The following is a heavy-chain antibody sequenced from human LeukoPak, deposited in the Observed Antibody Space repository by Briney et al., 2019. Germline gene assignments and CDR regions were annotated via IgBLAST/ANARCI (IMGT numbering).Heavy chain of an antibody. D-gene: IGHD3-10*01. CDR2: ISGSGGST. CDR3: ARYTMVRGGRQDY. CDR1: GFTFSSYA. J-gene: IGHJ4*02. Sequence: GGSLRLSCAASGFTFSSYAMSWVRQAPGKGLEWVSAISGSGGSTYYADSVRGRFTISRDNSKNTLYLQMNSLRAEDTAVYYCARYTMVRGGRQDYWGQGTLVTVSS. V-gene: IGHV3-23*01.